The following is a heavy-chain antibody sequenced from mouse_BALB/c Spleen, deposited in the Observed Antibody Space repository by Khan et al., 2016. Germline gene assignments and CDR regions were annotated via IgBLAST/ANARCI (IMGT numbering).Heavy chain of an antibody. D-gene: IGHD1-1*01. Sequence: EVELVESGGGLVQPGGSLRLSCATSGFTFTEYYMSWVRQPPGKALEWLGFIRNKANGYTTEYSASVKGRFTISRDNSQSILYLQMNTLRAEDSATYCCARDTTYGSSHYWYFDVWGAGTTVTVSS. CDR1: GFTFTEYY. CDR3: ARDTTYGSSHYWYFDV. CDR2: IRNKANGYTT. J-gene: IGHJ1*01. V-gene: IGHV7-3*02.